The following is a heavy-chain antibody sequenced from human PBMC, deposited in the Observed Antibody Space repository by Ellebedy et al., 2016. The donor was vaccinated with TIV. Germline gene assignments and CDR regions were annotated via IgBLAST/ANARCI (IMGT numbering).Heavy chain of an antibody. CDR1: GGSISSYY. CDR3: ARDNYYGLDV. CDR2: IYYSGST. V-gene: IGHV4-59*01. J-gene: IGHJ6*02. Sequence: MPSETLSLTCTVSGGSISSYYWSWIRQPPGKGLEWIGYIYYSGSTNCNPSLKSQVTISVDTSKNQFSLKLSSVTAADSAVYYCARDNYYGLDVWGQGTTVTVSS.